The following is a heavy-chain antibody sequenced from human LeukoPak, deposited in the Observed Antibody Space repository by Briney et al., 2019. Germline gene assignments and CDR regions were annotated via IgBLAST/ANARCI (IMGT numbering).Heavy chain of an antibody. Sequence: GASVKVSCKASGYTFTSYGISWVRQAPGQGLEWMGWISAYNGNTNYAQKLQGRVPMTTDTSTSTAYMELRSLRSDDTAVYYCARVRVWGSYRPRYFDYWGRGTLVTVSS. J-gene: IGHJ4*02. CDR2: ISAYNGNT. CDR1: GYTFTSYG. D-gene: IGHD3-16*02. V-gene: IGHV1-18*01. CDR3: ARVRVWGSYRPRYFDY.